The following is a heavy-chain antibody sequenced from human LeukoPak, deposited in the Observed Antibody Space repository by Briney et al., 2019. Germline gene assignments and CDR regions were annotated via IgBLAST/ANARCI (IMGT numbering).Heavy chain of an antibody. D-gene: IGHD5-18*01. CDR1: GYTFTGYY. CDR2: INPNSGGT. V-gene: IGHV1-2*02. J-gene: IGHJ4*02. CDR3: ARDRGAMVPFDY. Sequence: ASVKVSCKASGYTFTGYYVHWVRQAPGQGLEWMGWINPNSGGTNYAQKFQGRVTMTRDTSISTAYMELSRLRSDDTAVYYGARDRGAMVPFDYWGQGTLVTVSS.